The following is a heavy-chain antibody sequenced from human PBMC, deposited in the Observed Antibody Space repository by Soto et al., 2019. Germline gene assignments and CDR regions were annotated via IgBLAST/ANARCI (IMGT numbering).Heavy chain of an antibody. V-gene: IGHV4-59*08. J-gene: IGHJ4*02. CDR3: ATLPPRIVVVVLPIPS. CDR1: GGSISSYY. Sequence: PSETLSLTCTVSGGSISSYYWNWIRQPPGKGLEWIGYIYYRGNTNYNPSLKSRVTISVDTSKNQFSLKLSSVTAADTAVYYCATLPPRIVVVVLPIPSWGQGTLVTVSS. D-gene: IGHD2-15*01. CDR2: IYYRGNT.